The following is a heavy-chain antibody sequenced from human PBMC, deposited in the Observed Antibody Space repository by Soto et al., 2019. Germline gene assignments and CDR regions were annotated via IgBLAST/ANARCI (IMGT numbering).Heavy chain of an antibody. D-gene: IGHD2-21*02. V-gene: IGHV1-46*02. Sequence: QVPLVQSGAEVKKPGASVKVSCKSSGYPFNTYYLHWVRQAPGQGLEWMGMIHPSGGGSTYAQKFLGRVTMTMDSSTSTVFMELTSLRSADTAVYYCARGGHIAVVTDSFDSWGQGTLVTVSS. CDR1: GYPFNTYY. J-gene: IGHJ4*02. CDR2: IHPSGGGS. CDR3: ARGGHIAVVTDSFDS.